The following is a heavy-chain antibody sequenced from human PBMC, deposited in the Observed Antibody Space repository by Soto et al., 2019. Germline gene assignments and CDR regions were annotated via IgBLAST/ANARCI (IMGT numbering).Heavy chain of an antibody. CDR2: IGSTSNTI. D-gene: IGHD6-19*01. Sequence: EVQLVESGGGLVQPGGSLRLSCAASEFTFSSYSMNWVRQAPGKGLEWISYIGSTSNTIYYADSVKGRFTISRDNAKNSLYLQMNSLRDEDTAVYYCARPLDVYSSGWFSPDYWGQGTLVTVSS. CDR1: EFTFSSYS. J-gene: IGHJ4*02. CDR3: ARPLDVYSSGWFSPDY. V-gene: IGHV3-48*02.